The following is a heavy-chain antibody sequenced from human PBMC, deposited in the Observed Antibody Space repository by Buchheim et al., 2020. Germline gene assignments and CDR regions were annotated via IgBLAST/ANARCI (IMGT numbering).Heavy chain of an antibody. D-gene: IGHD5-18*01. Sequence: QVQLQESGPGLVKPSETLSLTCTVSGGSISSYYWSWIRQPPGKGLEWIGYISYSGSTNYNPSLTSRVTISVDTSKNQFSLKLSSVTAADTAVYYCASVDTAMVHFDYWGQGTL. V-gene: IGHV4-59*01. CDR2: ISYSGST. CDR3: ASVDTAMVHFDY. J-gene: IGHJ4*02. CDR1: GGSISSYY.